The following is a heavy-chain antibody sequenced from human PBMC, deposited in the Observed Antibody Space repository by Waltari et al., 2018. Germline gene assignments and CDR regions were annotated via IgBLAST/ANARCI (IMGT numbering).Heavy chain of an antibody. CDR3: VRLEDCTGPGGHCYSGDPFALDV. V-gene: IGHV4-34*02. CDR2: INHAGYT. CDR1: GGSFSGYY. Sequence: QVQLQQWGAGLLQSSETLSLTCAVYGGSFSGYYWGWVRQPPGKGLEWIGEINHAGYTNHNPSLRSRVTRSADTSKSQFSLKRNSVTAADTAVYYCVRLEDCTGPGGHCYSGDPFALDVWGQGTTVTVSS. J-gene: IGHJ6*02. D-gene: IGHD2-15*01.